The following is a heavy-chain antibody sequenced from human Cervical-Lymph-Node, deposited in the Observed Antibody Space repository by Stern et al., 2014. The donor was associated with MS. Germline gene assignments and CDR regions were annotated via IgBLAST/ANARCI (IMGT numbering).Heavy chain of an antibody. D-gene: IGHD1-14*01. J-gene: IGHJ4*02. Sequence: QVTLKESGPTLVKPTQTLTLTCTFSGFSLSTSGVGVGWIRQPPGKALEWLALIYWDDDKRYSPSLESRLTITKDTSKNPVFLTMTNMDPVDTATYYCAHLTSATALDYWGQGTLVTVSS. CDR2: IYWDDDK. CDR1: GFSLSTSGVG. CDR3: AHLTSATALDY. V-gene: IGHV2-5*02.